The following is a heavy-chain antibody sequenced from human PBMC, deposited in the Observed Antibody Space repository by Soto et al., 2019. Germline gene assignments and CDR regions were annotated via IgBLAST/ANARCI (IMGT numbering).Heavy chain of an antibody. V-gene: IGHV3-30-3*01. D-gene: IGHD2-2*01. CDR3: ARDRVVLVPAAPGGWFDP. CDR1: GFTFSSYA. CDR2: ISYDGSNK. J-gene: IGHJ5*02. Sequence: GGSLRLSCAASGFTFSSYAMHWVRQAPGKGLEWVAVISYDGSNKYYADSVKGRFTISRDNSKNTLYLQMNSLRAEDTAVYYCARDRVVLVPAAPGGWFDPWGQGTLVTVSS.